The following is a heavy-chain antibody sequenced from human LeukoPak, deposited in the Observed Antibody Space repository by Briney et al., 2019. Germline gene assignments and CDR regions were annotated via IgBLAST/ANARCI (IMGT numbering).Heavy chain of an antibody. V-gene: IGHV3-33*01. CDR3: ARDRKFAWRGYDPEFDY. CDR1: GFTFSSYG. Sequence: GRSLSLYRPASGFTFSSYGMHWGRQAPGKGLEWVAVIWYDGSNKYYAESVKGRFTIYRDKSNKKLYLQMTRLRDEDTAVYYCARDRKFAWRGYDPEFDYWGQGTLVTVSS. D-gene: IGHD5-12*01. J-gene: IGHJ4*02. CDR2: IWYDGSNK.